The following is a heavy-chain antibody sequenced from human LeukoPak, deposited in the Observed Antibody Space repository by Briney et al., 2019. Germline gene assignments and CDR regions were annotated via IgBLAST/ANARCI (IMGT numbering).Heavy chain of an antibody. CDR3: AREKGSDFWSLNWFDP. J-gene: IGHJ5*02. V-gene: IGHV4-34*01. CDR1: GGSFSGYY. Sequence: SETLSLTCAVYGGSFSGYYWSWIRQPPGKGLEWIGEINHSGSTNYNPSLKSRVTISVDTSKNQFSLKLSSVAAADTAVYYCAREKGSDFWSLNWFDPWGQGTLVTVSS. CDR2: INHSGST. D-gene: IGHD3-3*01.